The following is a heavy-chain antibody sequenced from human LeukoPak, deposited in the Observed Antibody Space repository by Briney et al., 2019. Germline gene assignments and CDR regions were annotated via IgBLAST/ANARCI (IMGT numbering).Heavy chain of an antibody. CDR2: ISGSGGST. CDR1: GFTFSRYD. J-gene: IGHJ4*02. V-gene: IGHV3-23*01. CDR3: ARGGGYGVKIDY. D-gene: IGHD3-10*01. Sequence: GGSLRLSCAASGFTFSRYDMSWVRQAPGKGLEWVSAISGSGGSTHYADSVKGRFTISRDNSKNTLYLQMSSLRAEDTAVYYCARGGGYGVKIDYWGQGTLVTVSS.